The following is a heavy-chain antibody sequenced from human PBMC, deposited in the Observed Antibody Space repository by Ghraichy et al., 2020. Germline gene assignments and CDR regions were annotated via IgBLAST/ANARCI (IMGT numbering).Heavy chain of an antibody. CDR3: ARESTVGFVDY. V-gene: IGHV1-2*02. CDR2: INPNSGGT. Sequence: ASVKVSCKASGYTFTDYYMHWVRQAPGQSLEWMGWINPNSGGTNCAQEFQGRVTMARDTSINTSYMELSSLRSDDTAVYFCARESTVGFVDYWGQGTLVTVSS. J-gene: IGHJ4*02. D-gene: IGHD2-2*01. CDR1: GYTFTDYY.